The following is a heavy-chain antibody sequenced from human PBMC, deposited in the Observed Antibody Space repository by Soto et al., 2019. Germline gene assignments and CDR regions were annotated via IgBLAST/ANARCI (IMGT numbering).Heavy chain of an antibody. CDR1: VYSFTNYW. D-gene: IGHD4-17*01. CDR3: ARHGFYGDYSSNYFDP. V-gene: IGHV5-51*01. J-gene: IGHJ5*02. CDR2: IYPSDSDS. Sequence: LGESLKISCKASVYSFTNYWTAWLRRMPGKGLEYMGIIYPSDSDSRYSPSFQGQVTFSADKSINTAYLQWSSLKASDTAMYYCARHGFYGDYSSNYFDPWGQGTLVTVSS.